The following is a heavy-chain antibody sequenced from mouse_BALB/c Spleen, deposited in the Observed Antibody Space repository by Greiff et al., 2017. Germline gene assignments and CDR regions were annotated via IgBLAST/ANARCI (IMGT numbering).Heavy chain of an antibody. V-gene: IGHV2-9*02. Sequence: QVQLQQSGPGLVAPSQSLSITCTVSGFSLTSYGVHWVRQPPGKGLEWLGVIWAGGSTNYNSALMSRLSISKDNSKSQVFLKMNSLQTDDTAMYYCATPYYRYDNAMDYWGQGTSVTVSS. CDR3: ATPYYRYDNAMDY. J-gene: IGHJ4*01. CDR1: GFSLTSYG. D-gene: IGHD2-14*01. CDR2: IWAGGST.